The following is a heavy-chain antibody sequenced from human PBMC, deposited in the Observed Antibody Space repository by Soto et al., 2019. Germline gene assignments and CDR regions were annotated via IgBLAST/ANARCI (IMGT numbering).Heavy chain of an antibody. V-gene: IGHV3-23*01. Sequence: GGSLRLSCAASGFTFSSYAMSWVRQAPGKGLEWVSAISGSGGSTYYADSVKGRFTISRDNSKNTLYLQMNSLRAEDTAVYYCAKDHADDYDFWSGYYPPDYYYGMDVWGQGTTVTVSS. D-gene: IGHD3-3*01. CDR2: ISGSGGST. CDR1: GFTFSSYA. CDR3: AKDHADDYDFWSGYYPPDYYYGMDV. J-gene: IGHJ6*02.